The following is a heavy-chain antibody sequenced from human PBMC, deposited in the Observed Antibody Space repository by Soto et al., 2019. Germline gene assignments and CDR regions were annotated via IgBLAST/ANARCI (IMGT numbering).Heavy chain of an antibody. V-gene: IGHV3-21*01. J-gene: IGHJ3*02. CDR3: ARGGRGYTKDDTFDI. D-gene: IGHD2-2*02. CDR2: ISSGSSVI. CDR1: DSTFRSYS. Sequence: EVQLVESGGGLVKPGESLRLSRVASDSTFRSYSMNWVRQAPGRGLEWVSIISSGSSVIFYADSMKGRFTISRDNAKNSLYLQMNSLRAEDTAVYYCARGGRGYTKDDTFDIWGQGTMVTVSS.